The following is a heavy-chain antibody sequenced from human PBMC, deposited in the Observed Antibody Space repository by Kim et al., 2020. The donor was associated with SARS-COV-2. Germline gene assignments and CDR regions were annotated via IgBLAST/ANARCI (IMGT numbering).Heavy chain of an antibody. V-gene: IGHV1-2*04. CDR1: GYTFTGYY. Sequence: ASVKVSCKASGYTFTGYYMHWVRQAPGQGLEWMGWINPNSGGTNYAQKFQGWVTMTRDTSISTAYMELSRLRSDDTAVYYCARGNTMVRGVIAPVSPGMDVWGPGTTVTVSS. D-gene: IGHD3-10*01. CDR3: ARGNTMVRGVIAPVSPGMDV. J-gene: IGHJ6*02. CDR2: INPNSGGT.